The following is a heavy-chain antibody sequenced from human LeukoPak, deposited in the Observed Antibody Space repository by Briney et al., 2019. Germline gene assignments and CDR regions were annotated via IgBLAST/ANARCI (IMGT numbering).Heavy chain of an antibody. Sequence: ASVKVSCKASGYTFTGYYMHWVRQAPGQGLEWMGWINPNSGGTNYAQKFQGRVTMTRDTSISTAYMELSRLRSDDTAVYYCARDISGSYPAYYFDYWGQGILVTVSS. CDR2: INPNSGGT. J-gene: IGHJ4*02. CDR1: GYTFTGYY. V-gene: IGHV1-2*02. CDR3: ARDISGSYPAYYFDY. D-gene: IGHD1-26*01.